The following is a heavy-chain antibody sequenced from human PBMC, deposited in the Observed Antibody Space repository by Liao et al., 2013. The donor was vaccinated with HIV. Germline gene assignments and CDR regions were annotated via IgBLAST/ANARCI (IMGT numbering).Heavy chain of an antibody. CDR1: GGSFSGYY. Sequence: QVQLQESGPGLVKPSQTLSLTCAVYGGSFSGYYWSWIRQPPGKGLEWIGEINHSGSTNYNPSLKSRVTISVDTSKNQFSLKLSSVTAADTAVYYCARVPTLTPQGGAFDIWGQGTMVTVSS. CDR3: ARVPTLTPQGGAFDI. CDR2: INHSGST. D-gene: IGHD4-11*01. V-gene: IGHV4-34*09. J-gene: IGHJ3*02.